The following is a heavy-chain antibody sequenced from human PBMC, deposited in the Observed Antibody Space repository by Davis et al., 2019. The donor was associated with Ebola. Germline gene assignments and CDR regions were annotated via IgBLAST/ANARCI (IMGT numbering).Heavy chain of an antibody. Sequence: GGSLRLSCAASGFTFSSYAMHWVRQAPGKGLEWVAVISYDGSNKYYADSVKGRFTISRDNSKNTLYLQMNSLRAEDTAVYYCATGTDDFWSGYFDYWGQGTLVTVSS. V-gene: IGHV3-30-3*01. J-gene: IGHJ4*02. CDR2: ISYDGSNK. CDR3: ATGTDDFWSGYFDY. D-gene: IGHD3-3*01. CDR1: GFTFSSYA.